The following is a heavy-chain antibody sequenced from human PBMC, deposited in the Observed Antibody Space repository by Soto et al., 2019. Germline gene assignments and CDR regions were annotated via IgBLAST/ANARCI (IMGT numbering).Heavy chain of an antibody. CDR3: ASPYSSSSQGGDYYYYYMDV. V-gene: IGHV4-39*01. Sequence: NPSETLSLTCTVSGGSISSSSYCWGWIRQPPGKGLEWIGSIYYSGSTYYNPSLKSRVTISVDTSKNQFSLKLSSVTAADTAVYYCASPYSSSSQGGDYYYYYMDVWGKGTTVTVSS. CDR1: GGSISSSSYC. CDR2: IYYSGST. D-gene: IGHD6-6*01. J-gene: IGHJ6*03.